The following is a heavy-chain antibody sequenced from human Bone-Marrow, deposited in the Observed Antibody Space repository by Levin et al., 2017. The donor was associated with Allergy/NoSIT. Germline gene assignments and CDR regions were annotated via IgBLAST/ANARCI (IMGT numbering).Heavy chain of an antibody. CDR2: IDLDTGGA. Sequence: ASVKVSCAASGFPFSIYYIHWVRQAPGQGLEWMGWIDLDTGGAKYAQKFQGRVTLTRDTSTSSAYMELSRLRSDDTAVYYCAKVRLGAALDYWGHGTLVTVSS. J-gene: IGHJ4*01. D-gene: IGHD6-6*01. CDR3: AKVRLGAALDY. V-gene: IGHV1-2*02. CDR1: GFPFSIYY.